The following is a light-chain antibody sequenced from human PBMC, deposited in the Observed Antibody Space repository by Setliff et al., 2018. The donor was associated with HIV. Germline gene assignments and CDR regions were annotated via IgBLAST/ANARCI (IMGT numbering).Light chain of an antibody. CDR2: QAT. Sequence: QSVLTQPASVSGSPGQSITISCTGTSSDVGRYNLVSWYQQHPGKAPKLMIYQATKRPSGVSNRFSGSKSGNTASLTISGLPAEDEADYYCCSNTGSNTYVFGTGTKV. CDR3: CSNTGSNTYV. V-gene: IGLV2-23*01. CDR1: SSDVGRYNL. J-gene: IGLJ1*01.